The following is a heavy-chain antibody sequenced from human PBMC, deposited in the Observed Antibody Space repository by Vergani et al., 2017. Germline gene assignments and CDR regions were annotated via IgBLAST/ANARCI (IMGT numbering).Heavy chain of an antibody. CDR1: GGSISSYY. CDR2: IYYSGST. D-gene: IGHD3-3*01. J-gene: IGHJ6*03. Sequence: QVQLQESGPGLVKPSETLSLTCTVSGGSISSYYWSWIRQPPGKGLEWIGYIYYSGSTNYNPSLKSRVTISVDTSKNQSSLKLSAVTAADTAVYYCAGVRSDFWSGYNYYYYYMDVWGKGTTVTVSS. V-gene: IGHV4-59*01. CDR3: AGVRSDFWSGYNYYYYYMDV.